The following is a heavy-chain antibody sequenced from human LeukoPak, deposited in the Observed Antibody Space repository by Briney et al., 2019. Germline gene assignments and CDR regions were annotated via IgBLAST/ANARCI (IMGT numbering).Heavy chain of an antibody. CDR2: IYYSGST. CDR3: ARAWQEWHYYDSRGYYYLNWFDP. J-gene: IGHJ5*02. Sequence: SETLSLTCTVSGGSISSSSYYWGWIRQPPGKGLEWIGSIYYSGSTYYNPSLKSRVTISVDTSKNQFSLKLSSVTAADTAVYYRARAWQEWHYYDSRGYYYLNWFDPWGQGTLVTVSS. D-gene: IGHD3-22*01. CDR1: GGSISSSSYY. V-gene: IGHV4-39*07.